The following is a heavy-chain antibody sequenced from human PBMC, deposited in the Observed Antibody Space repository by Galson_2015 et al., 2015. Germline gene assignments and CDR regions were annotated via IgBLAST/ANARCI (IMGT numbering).Heavy chain of an antibody. CDR1: GGTFSSYA. V-gene: IGHV1-69*13. Sequence: SVKVSCKASGGTFSSYAISWVRQAPGQGLEWMGGIIPIFGTANYAQKFQGRVTITADESTSTAYMELSSLRSEDTAVYYCARDSRKSYSSSWYGGAAFDIWGQGTMVTVSS. CDR3: ARDSRKSYSSSWYGGAAFDI. CDR2: IIPIFGTA. D-gene: IGHD6-13*01. J-gene: IGHJ3*02.